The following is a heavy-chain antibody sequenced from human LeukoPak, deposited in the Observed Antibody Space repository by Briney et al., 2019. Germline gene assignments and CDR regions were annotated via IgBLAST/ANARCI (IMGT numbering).Heavy chain of an antibody. J-gene: IGHJ4*02. Sequence: SETLSLTCTVSGGSVSSYYWSWIRQSAGKGLEWIGRIYSSGSTNYNPSLKSRVTLSVDTSKNQFSLKLRFVNAADTAVYYCARDCFSSTCYDYWGQGTLVTVSS. D-gene: IGHD2-2*01. CDR1: GGSVSSYY. V-gene: IGHV4-4*07. CDR3: ARDCFSSTCYDY. CDR2: IYSSGST.